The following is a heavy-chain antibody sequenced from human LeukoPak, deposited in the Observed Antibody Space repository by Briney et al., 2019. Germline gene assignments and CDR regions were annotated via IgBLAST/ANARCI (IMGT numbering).Heavy chain of an antibody. V-gene: IGHV3-53*01. CDR3: ARARYDYGDYVGAFDI. CDR1: GFTVSGHY. CDR2: IYSGGST. D-gene: IGHD4-17*01. J-gene: IGHJ3*02. Sequence: RPGGSLRLSCAASGFTVSGHYMSWVRQAPGKGLEWVSVIYSGGSTFYGDSVKGRFTISRDNSKNTLYLQMNSLRAEDTAVYYCARARYDYGDYVGAFDIWDQGTMVTVSS.